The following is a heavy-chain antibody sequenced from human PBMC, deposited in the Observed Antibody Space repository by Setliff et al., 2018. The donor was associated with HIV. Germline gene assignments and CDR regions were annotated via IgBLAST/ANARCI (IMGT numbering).Heavy chain of an antibody. CDR2: IYYSGSP. J-gene: IGHJ4*02. Sequence: LSLTCTVSGGSISSYYWSWIRQPPGKGLEWIGYIYYSGSPNYNPSLKSRVTISVDTSKNQFSLKLSSVTAADTAIYYCARTYSSNWYIDYWGQGTPVTVSS. CDR1: GGSISSYY. V-gene: IGHV4-59*08. D-gene: IGHD6-13*01. CDR3: ARTYSSNWYIDY.